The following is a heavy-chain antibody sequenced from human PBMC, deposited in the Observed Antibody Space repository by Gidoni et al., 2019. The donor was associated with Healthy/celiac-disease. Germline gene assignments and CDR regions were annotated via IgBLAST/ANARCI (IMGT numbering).Heavy chain of an antibody. V-gene: IGHV3-23*01. CDR3: ATSYYDFWSGYYSPDLFDY. D-gene: IGHD3-3*01. J-gene: IGHJ4*02. CDR2: ISGSGGST. Sequence: EVQLLESGGGLVQPGGSLRLSCAASGFTFSSYAMRWVRQAPGKGLEWVSAISGSGGSTYYADSVKGRFTISRDNSKNTLYLQMNSLRAEDTAVYYCATSYYDFWSGYYSPDLFDYWGQGTLVTVSS. CDR1: GFTFSSYA.